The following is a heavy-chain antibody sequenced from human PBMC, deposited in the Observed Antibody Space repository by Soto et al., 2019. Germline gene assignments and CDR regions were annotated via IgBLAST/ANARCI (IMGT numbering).Heavy chain of an antibody. Sequence: PSETLSLTCAVYGASFSDYYWSWIRQPPGKGLEWIGEINHGGSTNYNPSLKSRVTMSVDTSKNQFSLKLSSVTAADTAVYYCARLGGSGLRWFGPWGQGTLV. D-gene: IGHD3-10*01. CDR2: INHGGST. J-gene: IGHJ5*02. CDR3: ARLGGSGLRWFGP. V-gene: IGHV4-34*01. CDR1: GASFSDYY.